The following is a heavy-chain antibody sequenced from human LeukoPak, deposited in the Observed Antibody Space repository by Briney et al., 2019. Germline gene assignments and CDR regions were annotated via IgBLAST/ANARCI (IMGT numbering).Heavy chain of an antibody. CDR2: ISWNSGSI. Sequence: GRSLRLSCAASGFTFDDYAMHWVRQAPGKGLEWVSGISWNSGSIGYADSVKGQFTISRDNAKNSLYLQMNSLRAEDTALYYCAKEGFDYWGQGTLVTVS. CDR1: GFTFDDYA. J-gene: IGHJ4*02. V-gene: IGHV3-9*01. CDR3: AKEGFDY.